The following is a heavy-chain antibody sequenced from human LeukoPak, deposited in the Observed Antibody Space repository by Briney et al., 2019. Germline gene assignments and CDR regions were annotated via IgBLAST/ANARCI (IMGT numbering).Heavy chain of an antibody. CDR2: IYDSGNT. CDR1: GVSMSSSPYY. Sequence: SQTLSLTCTVSGVSMSSSPYYWGWIRQPPGKGLEWIGTIYDSGNTNYNPSLRSRLTISVDTSRNQFSLKLSSVTAVDTAVYYCARHDCDSSRCSVNWFDPWGQGTLVTVSS. D-gene: IGHD2/OR15-2a*01. CDR3: ARHDCDSSRCSVNWFDP. J-gene: IGHJ5*02. V-gene: IGHV4-39*01.